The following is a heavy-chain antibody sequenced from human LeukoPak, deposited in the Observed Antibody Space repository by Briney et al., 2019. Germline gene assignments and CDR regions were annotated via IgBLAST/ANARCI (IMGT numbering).Heavy chain of an antibody. CDR3: ARAPGRRSHHSYYIPV. CDR2: ISAHNNNT. D-gene: IGHD2-15*01. CDR1: GYTFTSCS. V-gene: IGHV1-18*01. J-gene: IGHJ6*03. Sequence: ASVTVSCKASGYTFTSCSISWGRQAPRQGLEGMGWISAHNNNTNYAQKLHGRGTMTTDTSTSTAYMDPCSLRSHDTAVYHCARAPGRRSHHSYYIPVGGKGTTVTIPS.